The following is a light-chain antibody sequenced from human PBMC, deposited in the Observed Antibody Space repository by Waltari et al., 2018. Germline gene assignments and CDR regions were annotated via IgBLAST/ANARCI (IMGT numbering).Light chain of an antibody. V-gene: IGLV3-25*03. CDR3: QSPDSSGSYVV. Sequence: SYELTQPPSVSVSPGQTARLTCSGAALSKKYAYWYQQKPGQAPVLAIYKDPDRPSGIPERFSGSSSGTTVTLTISGVQAEDEADYHCQSPDSSGSYVVFGGGTKLTVL. CDR2: KDP. J-gene: IGLJ2*01. CDR1: ALSKKY.